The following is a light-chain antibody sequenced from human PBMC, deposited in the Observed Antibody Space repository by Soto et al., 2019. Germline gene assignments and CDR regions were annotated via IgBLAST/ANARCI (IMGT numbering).Light chain of an antibody. Sequence: EIVLTQSPATLSLSPGERATLSCRASQSVSSYLAWYQQKPGQAPRLLIYDASNRATGIPARFSGSWSGTDFTLTISTREPADFAVYYCQQRSNWPRGSITFGQGTRLEIK. CDR3: QQRSNWPRGSIT. CDR1: QSVSSY. CDR2: DAS. V-gene: IGKV3-11*01. J-gene: IGKJ5*01.